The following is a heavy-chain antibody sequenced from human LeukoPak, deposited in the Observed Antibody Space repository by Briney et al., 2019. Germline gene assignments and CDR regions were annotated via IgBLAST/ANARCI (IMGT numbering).Heavy chain of an antibody. V-gene: IGHV1-2*02. CDR3: ARDLSKGGNSGDY. Sequence: ASVKVSCKASGYTFTGYYMHWVRQAPGQGLEWMGWINPNSGGTNYAQKFQGRVTMTTDTSTSTAYMELRSLRSDDTAVYYCARDLSKGGNSGDYWGQGTLVTVSS. CDR1: GYTFTGYY. J-gene: IGHJ4*02. CDR2: INPNSGGT. D-gene: IGHD4-23*01.